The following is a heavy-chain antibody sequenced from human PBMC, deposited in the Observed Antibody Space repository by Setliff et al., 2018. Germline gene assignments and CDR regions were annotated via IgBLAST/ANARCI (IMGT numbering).Heavy chain of an antibody. D-gene: IGHD1-1*01. CDR1: GDSISTYY. CDR3: ARTGTYRYFDY. CDR2: VFVDGST. J-gene: IGHJ4*02. V-gene: IGHV4-4*07. Sequence: PSETLSLTCTVSGDSISTYYWSWIRRPAGKGLEWIGRVFVDGSTNYNPSLKSRVTMSVDTSKNQFSLKLTSVTAADTAIYYCARTGTYRYFDYWGQGALVTVSS.